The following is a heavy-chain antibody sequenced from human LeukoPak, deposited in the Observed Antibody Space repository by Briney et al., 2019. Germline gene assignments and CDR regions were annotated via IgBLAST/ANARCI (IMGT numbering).Heavy chain of an antibody. V-gene: IGHV4-59*01. CDR3: ARGELLDAFDI. CDR1: GGPISSYY. J-gene: IGHJ3*02. D-gene: IGHD1-7*01. CDR2: IYYSGST. Sequence: PSETLSLTCTVSGGPISSYYWSWIRQPPGKGLEWIGYIYYSGSTNYNPSLKSRVTISVDTSKNQFSLKLSSVTAADTAVYYCARGELLDAFDIWGQGTMVTVSS.